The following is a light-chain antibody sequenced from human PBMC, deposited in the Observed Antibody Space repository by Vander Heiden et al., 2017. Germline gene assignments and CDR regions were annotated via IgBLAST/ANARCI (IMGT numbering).Light chain of an antibody. Sequence: EIVLTQSPGTLSLSPGERASQSVSSSYLAWYQQKPGQAPRLLIYGASSSATGIPDRFSGSGSGTDFTLTISRLEPEDIAVYYCQQDGSSPRTFGQGTRLXIK. J-gene: IGKJ5*01. CDR1: QSVSSSY. V-gene: IGKV3-20*01. CDR2: GAS. CDR3: QQDGSSPRT.